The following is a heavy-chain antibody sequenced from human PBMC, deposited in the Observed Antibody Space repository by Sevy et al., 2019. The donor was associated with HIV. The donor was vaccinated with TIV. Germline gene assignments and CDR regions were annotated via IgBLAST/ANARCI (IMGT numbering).Heavy chain of an antibody. J-gene: IGHJ4*02. CDR2: INPNNGGT. CDR3: ARMGDYSDSSGYYPLKF. V-gene: IGHV1-2*02. D-gene: IGHD3-22*01. CDR1: GYTFTGYY. Sequence: ASVKVSCKASGYTFTGYYVHWVRQAPGQGLEWMGWINPNNGGTYFAKKFQDSVTLTTGTSVNTAYMELRSLTFDDTAIYYWARMGDYSDSSGYYPLKFWGQGTLVTVSS.